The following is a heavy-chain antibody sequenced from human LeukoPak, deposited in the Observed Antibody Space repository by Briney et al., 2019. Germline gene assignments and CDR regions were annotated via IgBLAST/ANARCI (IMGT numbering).Heavy chain of an antibody. CDR2: IYYRSTWYN. V-gene: IGHV6-1*01. Sequence: SQTLSLTCAISGDSVSSNSVTWNWIRQSPSRGLEWLGRIYYRSTWYNDYAVSVRGRITVNPDTSKNQFSLHLNSVTPEDTAVYYCARRLTQYDCFDPWGQGILVTVSS. CDR1: GDSVSSNSVT. J-gene: IGHJ5*02. D-gene: IGHD2-2*01. CDR3: ARRLTQYDCFDP.